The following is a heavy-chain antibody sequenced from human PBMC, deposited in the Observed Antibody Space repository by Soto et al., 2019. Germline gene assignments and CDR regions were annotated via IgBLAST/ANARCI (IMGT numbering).Heavy chain of an antibody. Sequence: GGSLRLSCAASGFTFSSYGMHWVRQAPGKGLEWVAVIWYDGSNKYYADSVKGRFTISRDNSKNTLYLQMNSLRAEDTAVYYCAREGQVMVRGVIINEADYYYYMDVWGKGTTVTVSS. V-gene: IGHV3-33*01. CDR3: AREGQVMVRGVIINEADYYYYMDV. CDR2: IWYDGSNK. J-gene: IGHJ6*03. CDR1: GFTFSSYG. D-gene: IGHD3-10*01.